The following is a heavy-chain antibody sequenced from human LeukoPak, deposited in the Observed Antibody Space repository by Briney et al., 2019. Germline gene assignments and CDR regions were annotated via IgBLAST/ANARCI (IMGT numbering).Heavy chain of an antibody. J-gene: IGHJ4*02. CDR3: AKDHYDSSGRLDY. CDR1: GFTFDDYA. CDR2: ISWNSGSI. D-gene: IGHD3-22*01. Sequence: TGGSLRLSCAASGFTFDDYAMHWVRQAPGKGLEWVSGISWNSGSIGYADSVKGRFTISRDNAKNSLYLQMNSLRAGDTALYYCAKDHYDSSGRLDYWGQGTLVTVSS. V-gene: IGHV3-9*01.